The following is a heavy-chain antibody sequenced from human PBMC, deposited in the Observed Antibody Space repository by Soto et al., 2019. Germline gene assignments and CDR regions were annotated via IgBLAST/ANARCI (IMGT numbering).Heavy chain of an antibody. J-gene: IGHJ4*02. CDR3: ESKTITVPRQD. CDR1: GGSISSTIW. D-gene: IGHD2-2*01. CDR2: ISHSGNT. V-gene: IGHV4-4*01. Sequence: QVQLQESGPGLVKPSGTLSLTCAVSGGSISSTIWWSWVRQPPGKGLEFIGEISHSGNTDYHPSLKSRITTLLGKSRNEFALQLSTVTAADTAVYCCESKTITVPRQDWGQGTLVTVSS.